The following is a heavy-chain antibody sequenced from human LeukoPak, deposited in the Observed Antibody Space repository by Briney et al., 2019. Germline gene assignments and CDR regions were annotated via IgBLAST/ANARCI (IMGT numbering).Heavy chain of an antibody. CDR1: GYRFTGYY. Sequence: ASVKVSCKPSGYRFTGYYIHWVRQAPGRGLEWMGWISPNSGGTNYAQKFQGRVTMTRDTSTTTAFLELRSLRPDDTAFYYCARAGSGFYDYHFDYWGQGTLVTVSS. J-gene: IGHJ4*02. D-gene: IGHD5-12*01. CDR2: ISPNSGGT. V-gene: IGHV1-2*02. CDR3: ARAGSGFYDYHFDY.